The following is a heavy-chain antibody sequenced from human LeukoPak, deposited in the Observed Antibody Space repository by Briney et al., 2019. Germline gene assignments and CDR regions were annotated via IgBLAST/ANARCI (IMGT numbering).Heavy chain of an antibody. D-gene: IGHD3-10*01. CDR1: GYTFTSYD. V-gene: IGHV1-2*02. CDR2: INPNSGGT. CDR3: ARGLLWFGELWYYMDV. Sequence: ASVKVSCKASGYTFTSYDINWVRQATGQGLEWMGWINPNSGGTNYAQKFQGRVTMTRDTSISTAYMELSRLRSDDTAVYYCARGLLWFGELWYYMDVWGKGTTVTISS. J-gene: IGHJ6*03.